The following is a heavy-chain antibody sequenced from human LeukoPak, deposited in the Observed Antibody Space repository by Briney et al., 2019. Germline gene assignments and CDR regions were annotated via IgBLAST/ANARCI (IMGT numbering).Heavy chain of an antibody. CDR2: ISAYNGNT. D-gene: IGHD4-17*01. V-gene: IGHV1-18*04. CDR3: ARAPPDYGDSILWY. Sequence: GASVKVSCKASGYTFTSYYMHWVRQAPGQGLEWMGWISAYNGNTNYARKLQGRVTMTTDTSTSTAYMELRSLRSDDTAVYYCARAPPDYGDSILWYWGQGTLVTVSS. J-gene: IGHJ4*02. CDR1: GYTFTSYY.